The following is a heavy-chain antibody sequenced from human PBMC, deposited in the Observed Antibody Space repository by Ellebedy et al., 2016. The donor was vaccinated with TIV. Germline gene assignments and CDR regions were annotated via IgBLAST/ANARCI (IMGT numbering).Heavy chain of an antibody. CDR3: SRGMVDTAMAVNY. D-gene: IGHD5-18*01. CDR2: INPNSGGT. CDR1: GYTFTGYY. V-gene: IGHV1-2*04. J-gene: IGHJ4*02. Sequence: AASVKVSCKASGYTFTGYYMHWVRQAPGQGLEWMGWINPNSGGTNYAQKFQGWVTMTRDTSISTAYMELSRLRSDETAVYYCSRGMVDTAMAVNYWGQGTLVTVSS.